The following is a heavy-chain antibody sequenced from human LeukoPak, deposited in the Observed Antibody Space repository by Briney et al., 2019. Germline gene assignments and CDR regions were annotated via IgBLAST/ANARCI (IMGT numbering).Heavy chain of an antibody. Sequence: GGSLRLSCAASGFTFSSYAMSWVRQAPGKGLEWVSGISGGGGTTYYADSVKGRFTISRDNSKNTLYLQMNSLRAEDTAVYYCAKIGYGSGSSKRYYFDFWGQGTLVTVSS. J-gene: IGHJ4*02. CDR2: ISGGGGTT. V-gene: IGHV3-23*01. CDR1: GFTFSSYA. D-gene: IGHD3-10*01. CDR3: AKIGYGSGSSKRYYFDF.